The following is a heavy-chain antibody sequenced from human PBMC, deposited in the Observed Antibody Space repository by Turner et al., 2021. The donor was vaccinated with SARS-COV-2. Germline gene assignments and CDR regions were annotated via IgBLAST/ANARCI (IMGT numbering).Heavy chain of an antibody. CDR2: INSDGSST. J-gene: IGHJ6*02. CDR1: GFTFSSYW. CDR3: ARVGIAAAGPTFYYYYYGMDV. Sequence: EVQLVESGGGLVQPGGSLRLSCAASGFTFSSYWMHWVRQAPGNGLVWVSRINSDGSSTSYADSVKGRFTISRDNAKNTLYLQMNSLRAEDTAVYYCARVGIAAAGPTFYYYYYGMDVWGQGTTVTVSS. V-gene: IGHV3-74*01. D-gene: IGHD6-13*01.